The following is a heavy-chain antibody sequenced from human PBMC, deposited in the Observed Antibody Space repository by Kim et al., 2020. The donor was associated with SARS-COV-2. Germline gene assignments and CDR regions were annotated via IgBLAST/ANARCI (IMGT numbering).Heavy chain of an antibody. CDR1: GFTFSSYS. V-gene: IGHV3-21*01. CDR3: ARDTGYSSSCYEYRGVYYFDY. J-gene: IGHJ4*02. D-gene: IGHD6-13*01. CDR2: ISSSSSYI. Sequence: GGSLRLSCAASGFTFSSYSMNWVRQAPGKGLEWVSSISSSSSYIYYADSVKGRFTISRDNAKNSLYLQMNSLRAEDTAVYYCARDTGYSSSCYEYRGVYYFDYWGQGTLVTVSS.